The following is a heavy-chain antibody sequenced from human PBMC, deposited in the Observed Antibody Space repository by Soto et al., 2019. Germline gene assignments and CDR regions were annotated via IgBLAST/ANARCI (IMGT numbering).Heavy chain of an antibody. Sequence: VQLVESGGGLVQPGRSLRLSCAASGFTFDDYAMHWVRRVPGKGQEWVSSISWNSNIIGYADSVKGRFTISRDNAKNSLYLQMNSLRPEDTALYYCAKGGPDGFCSGGRCYFDYGGQGTLVTVSS. D-gene: IGHD2-15*01. CDR2: ISWNSNII. CDR1: GFTFDDYA. J-gene: IGHJ4*02. V-gene: IGHV3-9*01. CDR3: AKGGPDGFCSGGRCYFDY.